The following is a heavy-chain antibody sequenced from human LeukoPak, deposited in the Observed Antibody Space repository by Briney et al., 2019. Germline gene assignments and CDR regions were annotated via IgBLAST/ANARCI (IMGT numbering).Heavy chain of an antibody. CDR1: GYSFTSYW. D-gene: IGHD6-19*01. J-gene: IGHJ4*02. Sequence: NTGESLKISCKGSGYSFTSYWISWVRQMPGKGLGWMGRIDPSDSYTNYSPSFQGHVTISADKSISTAYLQWSSLEASGTAMYYCASGWDSSGWYYFDYWGQGTLVTVSS. CDR3: ASGWDSSGWYYFDY. V-gene: IGHV5-10-1*01. CDR2: IDPSDSYT.